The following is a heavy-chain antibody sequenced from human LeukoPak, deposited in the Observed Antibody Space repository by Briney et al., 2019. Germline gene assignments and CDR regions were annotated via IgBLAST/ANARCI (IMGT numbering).Heavy chain of an antibody. J-gene: IGHJ4*02. CDR3: ARGERWLQLDPHFDY. CDR1: GFTFSSYA. CDR2: ISYDGSNK. D-gene: IGHD5-24*01. V-gene: IGHV3-30*01. Sequence: GGSLRLSCAASGFTFSSYAVHWVRQAPGKGLEWVAVISYDGSNKYYADSVKGRFTISRDNSKNTLYLQMNSLRAEDTAVYYCARGERWLQLDPHFDYWGQGTLVTVSS.